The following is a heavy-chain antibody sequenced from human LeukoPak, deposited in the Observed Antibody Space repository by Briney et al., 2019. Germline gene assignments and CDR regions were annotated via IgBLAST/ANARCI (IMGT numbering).Heavy chain of an antibody. CDR1: GFTFDDYA. Sequence: PGGSLRLSCAASGFTFDDYAMHWVRQAPGKGLEGVSGISWYSGSIGYADSVKGRFTISRDNAKNSLYLQMNSLRAEETASYYCAKVPITMVRGVNYYFDYWGQGTLVTVSS. CDR2: ISWYSGSI. CDR3: AKVPITMVRGVNYYFDY. D-gene: IGHD3-10*01. J-gene: IGHJ4*02. V-gene: IGHV3-9*01.